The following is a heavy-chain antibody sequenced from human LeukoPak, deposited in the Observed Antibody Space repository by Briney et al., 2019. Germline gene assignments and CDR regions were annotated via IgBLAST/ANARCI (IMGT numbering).Heavy chain of an antibody. D-gene: IGHD3-10*01. CDR3: ARGRSRGSGRPLDY. J-gene: IGHJ4*02. Sequence: SETLSLTCAVYGGSFSGYYWSWIRQPPVKGLEWIGEINHSGSTNYNPSLKSRVTISVDTSKNQFSLKLSSVTAADTAVYYCARGRSRGSGRPLDYWGQGTLVTVSS. CDR2: INHSGST. CDR1: GGSFSGYY. V-gene: IGHV4-34*01.